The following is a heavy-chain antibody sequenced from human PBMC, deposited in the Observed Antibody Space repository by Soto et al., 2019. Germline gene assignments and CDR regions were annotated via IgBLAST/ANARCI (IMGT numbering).Heavy chain of an antibody. CDR1: GGSISSGGYS. V-gene: IGHV4-30-2*01. CDR3: ARITSP. D-gene: IGHD3-10*01. Sequence: QLHLQESGSGLVKPSQTLSLTCAVTGGSISSGGYSWSWIRQPPGKGLEWNGYIYHSGSTYYNSSLKSRVTISVNRSKNQFSLKLSSVTAADTAVYYCARITSPWGQVTLVTVSS. J-gene: IGHJ5*02. CDR2: IYHSGST.